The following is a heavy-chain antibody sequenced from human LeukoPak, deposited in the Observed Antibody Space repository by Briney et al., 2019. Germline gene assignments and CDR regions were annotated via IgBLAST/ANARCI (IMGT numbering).Heavy chain of an antibody. Sequence: PGGSLRLSCAASGFTFSSYAMHWVRQAPGKGLEWVAVISYDGGNKYYADSVKGRFTISRDNSKNTLYLQMNSLRAEDTAVYYCARGFARYYDILTGPQHFDYWGQGTLVTVSS. CDR3: ARGFARYYDILTGPQHFDY. V-gene: IGHV3-30-3*01. D-gene: IGHD3-9*01. CDR2: ISYDGGNK. J-gene: IGHJ4*02. CDR1: GFTFSSYA.